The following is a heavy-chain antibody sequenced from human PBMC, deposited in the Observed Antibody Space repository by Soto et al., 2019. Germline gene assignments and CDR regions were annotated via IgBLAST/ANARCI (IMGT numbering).Heavy chain of an antibody. D-gene: IGHD1-1*01. CDR2: ISSDATTK. J-gene: IGHJ4*02. CDR1: GFTFNTYG. Sequence: HPGWSLRLSCTASGFTFNTYGVHLVRQAPGKGLEWVALISSDATTKIYGDSVKGRFTISRDNPKNTLYLQMNSLLPGDTAVYYCAAHSGKYSNHFESWGLGTLVTVS. CDR3: AAHSGKYSNHFES. V-gene: IGHV3-30*03.